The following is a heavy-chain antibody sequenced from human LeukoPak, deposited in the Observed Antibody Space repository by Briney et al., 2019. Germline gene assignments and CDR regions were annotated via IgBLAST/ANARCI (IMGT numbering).Heavy chain of an antibody. CDR1: GFTFSSYA. J-gene: IGHJ4*02. V-gene: IGHV3-30*04. D-gene: IGHD3-22*01. CDR3: ARDWVSAYYGSSGYSRVLDY. Sequence: PGRSLRLSCAASGFTFSSYAMHWVRQAPGKGLEWVAVISYDGSNKYYADSVKGRFTISRDNSKNTLYLQMNSLRAEDTTVYYCARDWVSAYYGSSGYSRVLDYWGQGTLVTVSS. CDR2: ISYDGSNK.